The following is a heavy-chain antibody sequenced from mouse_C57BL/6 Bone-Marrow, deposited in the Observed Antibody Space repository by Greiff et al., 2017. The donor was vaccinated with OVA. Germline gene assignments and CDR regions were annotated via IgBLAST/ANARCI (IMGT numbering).Heavy chain of an antibody. CDR1: GFTFSSYG. CDR3: ARPGFRY. V-gene: IGHV5-6*01. CDR2: ISSGGSYT. J-gene: IGHJ4*01. Sequence: EVKLVESGGDLVKPGGSLKLSCAASGFTFSSYGMSWVRQTPDKRLEWVATISSGGSYTYYPDSVKGRFTISRDNAKNTLYLQMSSLKSEDTAMYYCARPGFRYWGQGTSVTVSS.